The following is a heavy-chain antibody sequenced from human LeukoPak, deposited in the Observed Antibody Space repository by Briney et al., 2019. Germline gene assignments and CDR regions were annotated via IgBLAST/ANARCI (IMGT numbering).Heavy chain of an antibody. D-gene: IGHD3-3*01. CDR2: INHSGNN. CDR1: GGSFSGYY. Sequence: SETLSLTCAVYGGSFSGYYWSWIRQPPGKGLEWIGEINHSGNNNYNPSLKSRVTISVDTSKNQFSLKLSSVTAADTAVYYCARVRGGYYPYYFDYWGQGTLVTVSS. CDR3: ARVRGGYYPYYFDY. J-gene: IGHJ4*02. V-gene: IGHV4-34*01.